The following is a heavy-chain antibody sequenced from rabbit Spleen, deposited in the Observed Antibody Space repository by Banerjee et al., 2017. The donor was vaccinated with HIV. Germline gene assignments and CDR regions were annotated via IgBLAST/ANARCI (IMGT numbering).Heavy chain of an antibody. D-gene: IGHD4-2*01. Sequence: QEQLVESGGGLVQPEGSLTLTCKASGFSFGDRDVMCWVRQAPGKGLEWIACINAATAKPVYATWAKGRFTISRTSSTTVTLRMTSLTAADTATYFCARDAAGREDFNLWGQGTLVPS. J-gene: IGHJ4*01. CDR1: GFSFGDRDV. CDR2: INAATAKP. V-gene: IGHV1S45*01. CDR3: ARDAAGREDFNL.